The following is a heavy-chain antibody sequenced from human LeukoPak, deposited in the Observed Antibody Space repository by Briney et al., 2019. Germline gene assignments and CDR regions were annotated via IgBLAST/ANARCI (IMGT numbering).Heavy chain of an antibody. CDR3: ARDPYFDAFDM. Sequence: TGGSLRLSCVASRFIFSSYWMSWVRQAPGKGREWVANIKDDGNEQYYVDSVRGRFTIFRDNAKNSLYLQMNSLRGEDTAMYYCARDPYFDAFDMWGQGTMVTVFS. D-gene: IGHD3-3*01. J-gene: IGHJ3*02. CDR2: IKDDGNEQ. CDR1: RFIFSSYW. V-gene: IGHV3-7*01.